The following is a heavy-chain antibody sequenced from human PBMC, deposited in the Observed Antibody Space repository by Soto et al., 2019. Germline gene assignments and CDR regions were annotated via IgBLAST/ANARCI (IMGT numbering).Heavy chain of an antibody. V-gene: IGHV3-30*02. CDR1: GFTFSNYG. CDR2: ISNSRNNI. CDR3: AKVPYSNGGMGSYSYGMDV. Sequence: GGSLRLSCAASGFTFSNYGMNWVRQAPGKGLEWVSFISNSRNNIYYADSVRGRFIISRDNSKNRLYLQMNSLRAEDTAVYYCAKVPYSNGGMGSYSYGMDVWGQGTTVTVSS. D-gene: IGHD6-19*01. J-gene: IGHJ6*02.